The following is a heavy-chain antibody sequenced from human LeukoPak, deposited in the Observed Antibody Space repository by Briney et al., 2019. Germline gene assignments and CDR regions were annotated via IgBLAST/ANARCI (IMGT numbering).Heavy chain of an antibody. D-gene: IGHD3-9*01. Sequence: SETLSLTCAVYGGSFSGYYWSWIRQPPGKGLEWIGEINHSGSTNYNPSLKSRVTISVDTSKNQFSLKLSSVTAADTAVYYCARDPVLRYFDWFGGGYFDYWGQGTLVTVSS. CDR2: INHSGST. CDR1: GGSFSGYY. J-gene: IGHJ4*02. V-gene: IGHV4-34*01. CDR3: ARDPVLRYFDWFGGGYFDY.